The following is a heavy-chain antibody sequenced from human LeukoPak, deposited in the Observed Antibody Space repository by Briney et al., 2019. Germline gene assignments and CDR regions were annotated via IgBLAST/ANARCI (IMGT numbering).Heavy chain of an antibody. J-gene: IGHJ3*02. CDR1: GFTFSSYW. V-gene: IGHV3-7*01. D-gene: IGHD3-22*01. CDR2: IKQDGSEK. CDR3: AREQSSGYFNDAFDI. Sequence: GGSLRLSCAASGFTFSSYWMSWVRQAPGKGLEWVANIKQDGSEKYYVDSVKGRFTISRDNAKNSLYLQMNSLRAVDTAVYYCAREQSSGYFNDAFDIWGQGTLVTVSS.